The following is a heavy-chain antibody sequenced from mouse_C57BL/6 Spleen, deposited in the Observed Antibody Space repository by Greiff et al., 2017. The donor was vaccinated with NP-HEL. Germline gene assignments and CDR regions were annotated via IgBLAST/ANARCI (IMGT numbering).Heavy chain of an antibody. CDR2: INPSSGYT. CDR3: ARSDYYGSGDYFDY. J-gene: IGHJ2*01. V-gene: IGHV1-4*01. CDR1: GYTFTSYT. D-gene: IGHD1-1*01. Sequence: QVQLKESGAELARPGASVKMSCKASGYTFTSYTMHWVKQRPGQGLEWIGYINPSSGYTKYNQKFKDKATLTADKSSSTAYMQLSSLTSEDSAVYYCARSDYYGSGDYFDYWGQGTTLTVSS.